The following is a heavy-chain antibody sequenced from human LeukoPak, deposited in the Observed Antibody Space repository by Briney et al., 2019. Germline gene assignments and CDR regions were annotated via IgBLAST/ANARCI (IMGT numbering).Heavy chain of an antibody. CDR3: ARRLRHGDYDYYYYGMDV. D-gene: IGHD4-17*01. V-gene: IGHV4-59*01. J-gene: IGHJ6*02. CDR2: IYYSGST. Sequence: RASETLSLTCTVSGGSISSYYWSWIRQPPGKGLEWIGYIYYSGSTNYNPSLKSRVTISVDTSKNQFSLKLSSVTAADTAVYYCARRLRHGDYDYYYYGMDVWGQGTTVTVSS. CDR1: GGSISSYY.